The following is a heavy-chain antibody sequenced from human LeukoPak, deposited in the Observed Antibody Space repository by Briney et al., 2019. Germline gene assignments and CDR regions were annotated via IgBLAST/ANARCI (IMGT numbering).Heavy chain of an antibody. CDR3: ARSGSGWYHHFDY. Sequence: SVKVSCKASGYTFTSYDINWVRQAPGQGLEWMGRIIPILGIANYAQKFQGRVTITADKSTSTAYMELSSLRSEDTAVYYCARSGSGWYHHFDYWGQGTLVTVSS. J-gene: IGHJ4*02. V-gene: IGHV1-69*04. CDR2: IIPILGIA. D-gene: IGHD6-19*01. CDR1: GYTFTSYD.